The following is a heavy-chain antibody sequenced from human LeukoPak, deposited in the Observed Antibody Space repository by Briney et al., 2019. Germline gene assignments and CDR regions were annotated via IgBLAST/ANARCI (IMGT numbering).Heavy chain of an antibody. Sequence: SETLSLTCTVSGASISPYYWSWIRQPPGKRLEWVGYIHYSGSTNYNPSLKSRVTISLDTSKRQFSLKLSSVTAADTAIYYCARVDDRGGQADYGMDVWGQGTTVTVSS. J-gene: IGHJ6*02. CDR2: IHYSGST. CDR3: ARVDDRGGQADYGMDV. V-gene: IGHV4-59*01. CDR1: GASISPYY. D-gene: IGHD5-24*01.